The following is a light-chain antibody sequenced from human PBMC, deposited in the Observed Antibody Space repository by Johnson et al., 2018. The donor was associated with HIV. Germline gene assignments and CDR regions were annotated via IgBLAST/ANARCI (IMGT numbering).Light chain of an antibody. J-gene: IGLJ1*01. V-gene: IGLV1-51*01. Sequence: HSVLTQPPSVSAAPGQKVTISCSGGSSNIGNNYVSWYQQLPGTAPKLLIYDNNKRPSGIPDRFSGSKSGTSATLGITGLQTGDEADYYCGTWDSSLSADVFGTGTKVTVL. CDR2: DNN. CDR1: SSNIGNNY. CDR3: GTWDSSLSADV.